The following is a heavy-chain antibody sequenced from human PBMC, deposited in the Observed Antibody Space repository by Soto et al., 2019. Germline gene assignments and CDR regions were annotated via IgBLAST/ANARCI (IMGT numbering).Heavy chain of an antibody. CDR1: GGSISSGGYY. V-gene: IGHV4-31*03. D-gene: IGHD2-2*01. J-gene: IGHJ5*02. CDR3: ARDMGDIVVVPAAPPPPTGFDP. CDR2: IYYSGST. Sequence: SETLSLTCTVSGGSISSGGYYWSWIRQHPGKGLEWIGYIYYSGSTYYNPSLKSRVTISVDTSKNQFSLKLSSVTAADTAVYYCARDMGDIVVVPAAPPPPTGFDPWGQGTLVTVSS.